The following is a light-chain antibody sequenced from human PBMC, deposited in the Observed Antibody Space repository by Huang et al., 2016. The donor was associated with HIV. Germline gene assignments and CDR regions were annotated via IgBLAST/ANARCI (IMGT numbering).Light chain of an antibody. CDR1: QSVGSRF. CDR2: GAS. CDR3: LQFGSALPWT. Sequence: ESVLTQSPATLSLSPGERATLSCRARQSVGSRFLGWYQHKPGQAPRLLIFGASKRATGIPDRFSGSGSGRDFTLTISRLEPEDVAVYYCLQFGSALPWTFGPGTKVEVK. J-gene: IGKJ1*01. V-gene: IGKV3-20*01.